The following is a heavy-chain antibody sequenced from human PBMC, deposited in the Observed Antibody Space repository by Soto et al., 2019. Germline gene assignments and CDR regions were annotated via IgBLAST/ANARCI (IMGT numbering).Heavy chain of an antibody. J-gene: IGHJ5*02. CDR2: MNPVKGNA. V-gene: IGHV1-8*01. CDR1: GYTFTSSN. Sequence: QEQLVQSGAEVKRPGASVKVSCRASGYTFTSSNINWVRQAAGQGPEWIGWMNPVKGNAAFAREFQGRVTMTRDTSTDTAYMEVGGLSSGDTAIYYCARAVGIAVTGLDLWGPGTLVTVSS. CDR3: ARAVGIAVTGLDL. D-gene: IGHD6-19*01.